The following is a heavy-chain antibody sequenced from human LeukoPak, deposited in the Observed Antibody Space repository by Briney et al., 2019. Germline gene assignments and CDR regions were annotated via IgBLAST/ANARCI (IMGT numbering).Heavy chain of an antibody. CDR1: GYNLTELS. CDR2: FDPVDGET. CDR3: ATGRRGAVAGIVPYYFDY. V-gene: IGHV1-24*01. Sequence: ASVKVSCKVSGYNLTELSMHWLRQAPGKGLEWMGGFDPVDGETIYAPKFQGRVTMTEDPSTDTAYMELSSLRSEDTAVYYCATGRRGAVAGIVPYYFDYWGQGTLVTVSS. J-gene: IGHJ4*02. D-gene: IGHD6-19*01.